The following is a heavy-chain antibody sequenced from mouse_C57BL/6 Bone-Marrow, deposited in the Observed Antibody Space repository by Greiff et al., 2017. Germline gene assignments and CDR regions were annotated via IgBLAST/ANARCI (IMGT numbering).Heavy chain of an antibody. Sequence: VQLQQSGAELVRPGTSVKVSCKASGYAFTNYLIEWVKQRPGQGLEWIGVINPGSGGTNYNEKFKGKATLTVDTSSSTAYMQLSSLTSEDSAVYYCAGDLTGSGFDYWGQGTTLTVSS. D-gene: IGHD4-1*01. CDR3: AGDLTGSGFDY. V-gene: IGHV1-54*01. CDR1: GYAFTNYL. CDR2: INPGSGGT. J-gene: IGHJ2*01.